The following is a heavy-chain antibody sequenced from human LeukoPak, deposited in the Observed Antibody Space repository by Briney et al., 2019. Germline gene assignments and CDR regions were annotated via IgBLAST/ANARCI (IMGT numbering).Heavy chain of an antibody. Sequence: SSETLSLTCTVSGYSISSGYYWGWIRPPPGKGLEWIGSIYHSGSTYYNPSLKSRVTISVDTSKNQFSLKLSSVTAADTAVYYCATGGNWFDPWGQGTLVTVSP. CDR1: GYSISSGYY. J-gene: IGHJ5*02. D-gene: IGHD3-10*01. CDR3: ATGGNWFDP. V-gene: IGHV4-38-2*02. CDR2: IYHSGST.